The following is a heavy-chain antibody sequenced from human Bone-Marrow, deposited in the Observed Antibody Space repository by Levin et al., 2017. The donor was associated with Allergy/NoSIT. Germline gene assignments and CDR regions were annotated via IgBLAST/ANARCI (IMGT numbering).Heavy chain of an antibody. J-gene: IGHJ4*02. Sequence: GGSLRLSCAASGFSFSRYWMSWVRQAPGKGPEWVANIKQDGSEKYYVDSVKGRFTFSRDNAKNSLYLQMNSLRVADTGIYYCAREKYCSTMNCNPFDYWGQGTLVTVSS. V-gene: IGHV3-7*01. CDR1: GFSFSRYW. CDR3: AREKYCSTMNCNPFDY. D-gene: IGHD2-2*01. CDR2: IKQDGSEK.